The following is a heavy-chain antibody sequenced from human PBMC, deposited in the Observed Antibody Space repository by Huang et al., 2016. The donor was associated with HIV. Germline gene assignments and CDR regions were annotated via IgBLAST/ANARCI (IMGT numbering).Heavy chain of an antibody. CDR1: GDFISSTNYY. V-gene: IGHV4-39*01. CDR3: ASQHIGAAATWF. CDR2: GYQSGST. Sequence: QLQLQESGPGQVKPSETLSLTCTVSGDFISSTNYYWGWIRQSPGKGLEWVGSGYQSGSTNYNPSLKSRGTLSVDTSRNQFSLRLNSVTAADTAVYYCASQHIGAAATWFWGRGTQVAVSS. D-gene: IGHD6-13*01. J-gene: IGHJ4*02.